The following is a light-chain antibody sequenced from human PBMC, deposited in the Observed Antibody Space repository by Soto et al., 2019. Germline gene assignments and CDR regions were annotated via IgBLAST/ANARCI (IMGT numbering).Light chain of an antibody. J-gene: IGLJ3*02. CDR1: SSNVGNNY. CDR3: GTWDNTMSAWV. Sequence: QSALTQPPSVSAAPRQKVTISCSGSSSNVGNNYVSWYQQLPGTAPKLLIYDNNKRPSGTPDRFSGSKSGTSATLDITGLQTGDEADYYCGTWDNTMSAWVFGGGTKLTVL. CDR2: DNN. V-gene: IGLV1-51*01.